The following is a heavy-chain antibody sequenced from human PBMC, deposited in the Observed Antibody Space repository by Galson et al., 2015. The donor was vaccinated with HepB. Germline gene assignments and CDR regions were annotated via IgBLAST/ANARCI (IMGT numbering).Heavy chain of an antibody. Sequence: SVKVSCKASGYTFTGYFMHWVRQAPGQGLEWMGWINPNSGGTNYAQKFQGRVTMTRDTSISTAYMELSRLRSDDTAVYYCARGGIAARYYYYYYMDVWGKGTTVTVSS. CDR2: INPNSGGT. D-gene: IGHD6-6*01. CDR1: GYTFTGYF. J-gene: IGHJ6*03. CDR3: ARGGIAARYYYYYYMDV. V-gene: IGHV1-2*02.